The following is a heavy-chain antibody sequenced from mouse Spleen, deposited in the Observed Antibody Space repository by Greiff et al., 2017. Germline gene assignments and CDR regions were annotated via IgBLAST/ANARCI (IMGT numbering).Heavy chain of an antibody. Sequence: EVKLVESGGGLVKPGGSLKLSCAASGFTFSSYAMSWVRQTPEKRLEWVATISSGGSYTYYPDSVKGRFTISRDNAKNTLYLQMSSLRSEDTAMYYCARHLITTVVPYYFDYWGQGTTLTVSS. CDR2: ISSGGSYT. D-gene: IGHD1-1*01. V-gene: IGHV5-9-3*01. CDR1: GFTFSSYA. CDR3: ARHLITTVVPYYFDY. J-gene: IGHJ2*01.